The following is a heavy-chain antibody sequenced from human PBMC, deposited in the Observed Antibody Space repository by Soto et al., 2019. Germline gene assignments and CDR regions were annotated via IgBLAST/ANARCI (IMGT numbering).Heavy chain of an antibody. V-gene: IGHV1-58*01. D-gene: IGHD3-10*01. CDR2: IVVGSGNT. J-gene: IGHJ5*02. CDR3: AAFGGYSRFDP. Sequence: SVKVSCQASGFTFTSSAVQWVRQARGQRLEWIGWIVVGSGNTNYAQKFQERVTITRDMSTSTAYMELSSLRSGDTAVYYCAAFGGYSRFDPWGQGTLVTVSS. CDR1: GFTFTSSA.